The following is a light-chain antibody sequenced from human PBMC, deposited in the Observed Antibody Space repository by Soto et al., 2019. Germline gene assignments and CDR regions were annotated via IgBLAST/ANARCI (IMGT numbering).Light chain of an antibody. Sequence: EIVMTQSPETLSVSAGERATLSCRATQSISSYLAWYQLKPGQAPRLLIYGVSTRATGIPARFSGSGSGTEFTLTGSSLQSEDVAVYYCQQYSDWPSITVGQGTRLEIK. CDR2: GVS. CDR1: QSISSY. V-gene: IGKV3-15*01. CDR3: QQYSDWPSIT. J-gene: IGKJ5*01.